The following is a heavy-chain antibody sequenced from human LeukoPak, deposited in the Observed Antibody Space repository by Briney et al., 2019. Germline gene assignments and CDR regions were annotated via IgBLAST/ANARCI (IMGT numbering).Heavy chain of an antibody. V-gene: IGHV1-24*01. J-gene: IGHJ4*02. CDR3: ATDAERNELRGAPFGFDY. CDR2: FDPEDGET. D-gene: IGHD3-10*01. Sequence: ASVKVSCKVSGYTLTELSMHWVRQAPGKGLEWTGGFDPEDGETIYAQKFQGRVTMTEDTSTDTAYMELSSLRSEDTAVYYCATDAERNELRGAPFGFDYWGQGTLVTVSS. CDR1: GYTLTELS.